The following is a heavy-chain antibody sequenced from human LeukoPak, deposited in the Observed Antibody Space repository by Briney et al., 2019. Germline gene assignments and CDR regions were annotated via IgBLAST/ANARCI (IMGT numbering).Heavy chain of an antibody. J-gene: IGHJ4*02. CDR1: GGSISSYY. V-gene: IGHV4-59*01. Sequence: SETLSLTCTVSGGSISSYYWSWIRQPPGKGLEWIGYIYYSGSTNYNPSLKSRVTISVDTSKNQFSLKLSSVTAADTAVYYCARLGVSQAYWGQGTLVTVSS. CDR3: ARLGVSQAY. D-gene: IGHD3-16*01. CDR2: IYYSGST.